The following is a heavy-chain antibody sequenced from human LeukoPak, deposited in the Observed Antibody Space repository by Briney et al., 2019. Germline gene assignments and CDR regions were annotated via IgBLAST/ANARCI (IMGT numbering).Heavy chain of an antibody. CDR3: ASAIGIAAAGTFFAY. V-gene: IGHV1-69*05. Sequence: SVKVSCRASGGTFSSYAISWVRQAPGQGLEWMGGIIPIFGTANYAQKFQGRVTITTDESTSTAYMELNSLRSEDTAVYYCASAIGIAAAGTFFAYWGQETLVTVSS. CDR2: IIPIFGTA. CDR1: GGTFSSYA. D-gene: IGHD6-13*01. J-gene: IGHJ4*02.